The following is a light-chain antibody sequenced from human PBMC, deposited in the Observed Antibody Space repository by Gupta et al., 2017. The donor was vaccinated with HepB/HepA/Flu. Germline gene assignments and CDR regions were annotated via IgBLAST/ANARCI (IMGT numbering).Light chain of an antibody. CDR1: SSDVGAYDA. V-gene: IGLV2-14*03. CDR3: SSFSRTSTLVV. J-gene: IGLJ2*01. CDR2: DVN. Sequence: QSALTQPASVSGSLGQSITISCTGTSSDVGAYDAVSWYQQYPGKAPKLLIYDVNSRPSGVSNRFSGSKSGNTASLTISGPQAEDETDYYCSSFSRTSTLVVFGGGTKLTVL.